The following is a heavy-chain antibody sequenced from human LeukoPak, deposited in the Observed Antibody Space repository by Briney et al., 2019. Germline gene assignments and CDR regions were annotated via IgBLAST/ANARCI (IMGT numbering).Heavy chain of an antibody. CDR1: GGSISSSNYY. D-gene: IGHD3-22*01. CDR2: IHYSGST. J-gene: IGHJ4*02. Sequence: SETLSLTCTVSGGSISSSNYYWGWIRQPPGKGLEWMGSIHYSGSTYNNPSLKSRVTMSVDTSKSQFSLKVSSVTATDTAVYYCARLLHDSRGYYYFDYWGQGTLVIVSS. CDR3: ARLLHDSRGYYYFDY. V-gene: IGHV4-39*01.